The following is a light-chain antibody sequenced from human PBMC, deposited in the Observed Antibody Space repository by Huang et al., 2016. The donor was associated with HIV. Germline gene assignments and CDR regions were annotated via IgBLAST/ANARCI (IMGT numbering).Light chain of an antibody. V-gene: IGKV1-5*01. CDR3: QQYSTFPLT. CDR1: QRISTW. CDR2: DAS. J-gene: IGKJ4*01. Sequence: DIQMTQSPSTLSASVGARVTITCRASQRISTWLAWYQQKPGQAPKLLIYDASYLESGVPPRFSGSGSGTEFTLTINSLQPDNFATYYCQQYSTFPLTFGGGTKVEIK.